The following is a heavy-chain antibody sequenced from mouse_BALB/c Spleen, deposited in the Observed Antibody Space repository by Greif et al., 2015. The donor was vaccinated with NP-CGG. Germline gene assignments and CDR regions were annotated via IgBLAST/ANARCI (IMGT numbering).Heavy chain of an antibody. CDR2: IYPSDSYT. CDR3: TRRGYRYDGRLDY. Sequence: VQLQESGAELVRPGASVKLSCKASGYTFTSYWINWVKQRPGQGLEWIGNIYPSDSYTNYNQKFKDKATLTVDKSSSTAYMQLSSPTSEDSAVYYCTRRGYRYDGRLDYWGQGTTLTVSS. V-gene: IGHV1-69*02. CDR1: GYTFTSYW. D-gene: IGHD2-14*01. J-gene: IGHJ2*01.